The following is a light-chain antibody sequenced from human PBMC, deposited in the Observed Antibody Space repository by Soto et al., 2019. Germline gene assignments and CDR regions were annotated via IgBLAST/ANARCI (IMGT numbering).Light chain of an antibody. CDR3: SSFTSNRIYG. Sequence: QSVLTQPASVSGSPGQSITISCSGTSRDIGAYDYVSWYQQHPGRAPRLLIHGVTTRPSGISGRFSASKSGLTASLTISGLQPEDEADYYCSSFTSNRIYGFGPGTKV. CDR1: SRDIGAYDY. V-gene: IGLV2-14*03. J-gene: IGLJ1*01. CDR2: GVT.